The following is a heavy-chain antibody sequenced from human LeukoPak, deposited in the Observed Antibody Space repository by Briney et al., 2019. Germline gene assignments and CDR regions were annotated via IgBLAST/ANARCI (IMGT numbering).Heavy chain of an antibody. CDR3: AKGRGDYRGLATDY. CDR1: GFTFDDYT. CDR2: ISRDGGST. D-gene: IGHD4-11*01. J-gene: IGHJ4*02. V-gene: IGHV3-43*01. Sequence: GSLRLSCAASGFTFDDYTMHWVRQAPGKGLEWVSLISRDGGSTYYADSVKGRFTISRDNSKNSLYLQMNSLRTGDTALYYCAKGRGDYRGLATDYWGQGTLVTVS.